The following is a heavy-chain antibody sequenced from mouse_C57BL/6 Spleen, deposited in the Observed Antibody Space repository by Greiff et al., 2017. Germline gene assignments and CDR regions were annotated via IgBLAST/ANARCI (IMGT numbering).Heavy chain of an antibody. Sequence: EVQLQQSGPGLVKPSQSLSLTCSVTGYSITSGYYWNWIRQFPGNKLEWMGYISYDGSNNYNPSLKNRISITRDTSKNQFFLKLNSVTTEDTATYYCAREGYDGSSYYAMDYWGQGASVTVSS. V-gene: IGHV3-6*01. CDR3: AREGYDGSSYYAMDY. D-gene: IGHD1-1*01. CDR2: ISYDGSN. J-gene: IGHJ4*01. CDR1: GYSITSGYY.